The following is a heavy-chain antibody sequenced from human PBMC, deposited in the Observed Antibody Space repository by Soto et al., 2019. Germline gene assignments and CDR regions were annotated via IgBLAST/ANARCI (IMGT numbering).Heavy chain of an antibody. CDR2: IKSKTDGGKT. CDR1: TFTFSTAW. J-gene: IGHJ4*02. D-gene: IGHD5-12*01. V-gene: IGHV3-15*07. Sequence: EVQLVASGGGLVKPGGSLRLSCAASTFTFSTAWMNWVRQAPGRGLEWVGRIKSKTDGGKTDYAASVERRFTIAIEDSKNTLYLQMDSLTTEDKAVYYCTTLVASSPDYWGQGTLVTVSS. CDR3: TTLVASSPDY.